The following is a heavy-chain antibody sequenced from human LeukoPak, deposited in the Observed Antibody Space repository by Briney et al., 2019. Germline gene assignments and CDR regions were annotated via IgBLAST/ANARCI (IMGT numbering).Heavy chain of an antibody. J-gene: IGHJ6*02. Sequence: PSETLSLTCTVSGGSISSYYWSWIRQPPGNGLEWIGYIYYSGSTNYNPSLKSRVTISVDTSKNQFSLKLSSVTAADTAVYYCARQTPARYYYYGMDVWGQGTTVTVPS. CDR1: GGSISSYY. CDR3: ARQTPARYYYYGMDV. CDR2: IYYSGST. V-gene: IGHV4-59*08. D-gene: IGHD6-6*01.